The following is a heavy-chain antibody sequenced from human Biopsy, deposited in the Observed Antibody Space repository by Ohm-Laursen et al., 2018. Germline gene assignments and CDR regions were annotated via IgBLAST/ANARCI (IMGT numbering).Heavy chain of an antibody. CDR2: IIPLFGAP. J-gene: IGHJ5*02. Sequence: GASVKVSCNASGAIFSNYAITWVRQAPGQGLEWMGGIIPLFGAPNYAQKSQGRLTITADESKSTTYMELSSLRSEDTAVYYCARLAQIYGDSPFDPWGQGTLVTVSS. CDR1: GAIFSNYA. CDR3: ARLAQIYGDSPFDP. V-gene: IGHV1-69*13. D-gene: IGHD4-17*01.